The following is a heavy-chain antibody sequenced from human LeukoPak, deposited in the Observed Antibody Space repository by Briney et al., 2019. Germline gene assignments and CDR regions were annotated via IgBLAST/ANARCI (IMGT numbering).Heavy chain of an antibody. CDR3: ARGGRWPPDY. V-gene: IGHV1-2*06. Sequence: GASVKVSCKASGYPFTGYYMHWGRRAPGQGVEWMGRINPNSGGTNYSQKFQGPVTMTSGTSISTAYMELSRLRSDDTAVYYCARGGRWPPDYWGQGTLVTVSS. CDR2: INPNSGGT. CDR1: GYPFTGYY. J-gene: IGHJ4*02. D-gene: IGHD4-23*01.